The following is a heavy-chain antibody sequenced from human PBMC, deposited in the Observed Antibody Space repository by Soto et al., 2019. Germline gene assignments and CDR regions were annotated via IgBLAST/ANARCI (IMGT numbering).Heavy chain of an antibody. Sequence: LSLTCSVSGGSINSYWWSWIRQPAGKGLEWIGRVYSTGTTDYNPSLNSRATMSVETSKNQFSLKLTSVTAADTAVYYCARDIGSYAYGEGYWGQGIQVTVPS. D-gene: IGHD3-10*01. CDR2: VYSTGTT. CDR1: GGSINSYW. J-gene: IGHJ4*02. V-gene: IGHV4-4*07. CDR3: ARDIGSYAYGEGY.